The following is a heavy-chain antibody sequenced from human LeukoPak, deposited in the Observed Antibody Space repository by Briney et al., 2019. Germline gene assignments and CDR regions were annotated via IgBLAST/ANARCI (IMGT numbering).Heavy chain of an antibody. Sequence: PGGSLRLSCVGSGITFSSYWMNWVRQAPGKGLEWVAIIKQDGSDTHYVDSVKGRLTIYRDNAKNSLYLQINNLRAEDTAVYYCAGGQGFLIELWGQGTLVTVSS. CDR3: AGGQGFLIEL. CDR2: IKQDGSDT. CDR1: GITFSSYW. D-gene: IGHD3-3*01. V-gene: IGHV3-7*01. J-gene: IGHJ4*02.